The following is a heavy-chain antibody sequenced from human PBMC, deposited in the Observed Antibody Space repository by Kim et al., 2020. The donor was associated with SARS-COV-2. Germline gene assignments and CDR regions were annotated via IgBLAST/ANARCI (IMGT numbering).Heavy chain of an antibody. D-gene: IGHD6-19*01. J-gene: IGHJ4*02. CDR1: GFTFSSYS. CDR2: ISRSSSYI. CDR3: SKSMVASVAGTFDY. V-gene: IGHV3-21*01. Sequence: GGSLRLSCAVSGFTFSSYSMNWVRQAPGKGLEWVSSISRSSSYIYYADSVKGRFTISRDNAENSLYLQMNSLRAEDTAVYYCSKSMVASVAGTFDYWGQG.